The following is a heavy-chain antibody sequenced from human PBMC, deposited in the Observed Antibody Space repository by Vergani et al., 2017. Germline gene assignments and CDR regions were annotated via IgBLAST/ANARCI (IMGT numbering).Heavy chain of an antibody. CDR2: INWNSDSI. CDR1: GFTFVDYA. CDR3: GKDIAASGNYWYFDL. J-gene: IGHJ2*01. D-gene: IGHD6-13*01. Sequence: EVQLVESGGGLVQPGRSLRLSCAASGFTFVDYAMHWFRQAPGKGLEWFSGINWNSDSIAYADSVKGRFTISRDNAKNSLYLQMNSLRAEDTALYYCGKDIAASGNYWYFDLWGRGTLVTVSS. V-gene: IGHV3-9*01.